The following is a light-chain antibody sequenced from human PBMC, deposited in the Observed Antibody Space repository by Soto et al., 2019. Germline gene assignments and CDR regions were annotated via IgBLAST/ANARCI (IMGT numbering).Light chain of an antibody. CDR3: AAWDDSLRGVV. Sequence: QSVLTQPPSASGTPGQRVTISCSGTFSNRGSNFVFWYQQLPGAAPKLLISRNDQRPSGVPDRFSGSKSGTSASLAISGLRSEDEADYHCAAWDDSLRGVVFGGGTKVTVL. CDR2: RND. V-gene: IGLV1-47*01. CDR1: FSNRGSNF. J-gene: IGLJ2*01.